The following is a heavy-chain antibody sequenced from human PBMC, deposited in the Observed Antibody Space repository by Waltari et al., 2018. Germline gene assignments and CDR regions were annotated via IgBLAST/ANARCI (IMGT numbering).Heavy chain of an antibody. CDR2: ISSSGTTI. V-gene: IGHV3-48*01. CDR3: ARDRDYVSGWYGSADY. CDR1: GYTFTSYY. J-gene: IGHJ4*02. D-gene: IGHD6-19*01. Sequence: VQLVQSGAEVKKPGASVKVSCKASGYTFTSYYMHWVRQAPGKGLEWVSYISSSGTTIYYADSVKGRFTISRDNAKNSLYLQMNSLRAEDTAVYYCARDRDYVSGWYGSADYWGQGTLATVSS.